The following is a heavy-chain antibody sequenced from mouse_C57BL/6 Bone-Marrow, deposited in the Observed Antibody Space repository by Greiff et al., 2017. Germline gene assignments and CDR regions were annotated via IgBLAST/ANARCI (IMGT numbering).Heavy chain of an antibody. Sequence: VQLQQSGAELVRPGTSVKLSCKASGYTFTSYWMHWVKQRPGQGLEWIGVIDPSDSYTNYNQKFKGKATLTVDTSSSPAYMQLSSLADEDSAVYYCARSFGTDYWGQGTTLTVSS. CDR2: IDPSDSYT. V-gene: IGHV1-59*01. CDR1: GYTFTSYW. CDR3: ARSFGTDY. D-gene: IGHD2-14*01. J-gene: IGHJ2*01.